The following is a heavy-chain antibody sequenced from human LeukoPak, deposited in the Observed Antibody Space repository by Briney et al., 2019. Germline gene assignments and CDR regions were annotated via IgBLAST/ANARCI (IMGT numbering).Heavy chain of an antibody. CDR2: INHSGST. CDR1: GGSFSGYY. V-gene: IGHV4-34*01. Sequence: SETLSLTCAVYGGSFSGYYWSWIRQPPGKGLEWIGEINHSGSTNYNPSLKSRVTISVDTSKSQFSLKLSSVTAADTAVYYCASGAQARVMDYWGQGTLVTVSS. J-gene: IGHJ4*02. CDR3: ASGAQARVMDY. D-gene: IGHD3-16*01.